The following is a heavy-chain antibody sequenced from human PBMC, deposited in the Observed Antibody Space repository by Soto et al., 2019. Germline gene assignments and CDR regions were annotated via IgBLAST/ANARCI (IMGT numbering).Heavy chain of an antibody. CDR2: INPNSGGT. CDR3: ARVLIAANYYYYGMDV. V-gene: IGHV1-2*02. D-gene: IGHD6-6*01. Sequence: GASVKVSGKASGYTFTGYYMHWVRQAPGQGLEWMGWINPNSGGTNYAQKFQGRVTMTRDTSISTAYMELSRLRSDDTAVYYCARVLIAANYYYYGMDVWGQGTTVTVSS. J-gene: IGHJ6*02. CDR1: GYTFTGYY.